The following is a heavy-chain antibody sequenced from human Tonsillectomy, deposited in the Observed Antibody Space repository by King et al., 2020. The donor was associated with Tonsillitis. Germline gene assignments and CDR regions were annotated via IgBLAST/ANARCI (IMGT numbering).Heavy chain of an antibody. Sequence: VQLVESGGGLVKPGGSLRLSCAASGFTFSSYDLNWVRRAPGKGLEWVSSIDSSSIHIYYADSVKGRFTISRDNAKNSLYLQMNSLRGEDTAVYYCARYGGGSFDYWGQGTLVTVSS. J-gene: IGHJ4*02. V-gene: IGHV3-21*01. CDR3: ARYGGGSFDY. CDR2: IDSSSIHI. CDR1: GFTFSSYD. D-gene: IGHD3-10*01.